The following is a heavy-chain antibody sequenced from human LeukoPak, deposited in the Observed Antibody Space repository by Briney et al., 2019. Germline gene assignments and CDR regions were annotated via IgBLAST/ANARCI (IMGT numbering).Heavy chain of an antibody. J-gene: IGHJ4*02. CDR3: AKGSLVGPTAPVWDY. CDR1: GFTFSSYA. V-gene: IGHV3-23*01. CDR2: ISCSGGST. Sequence: AGGSLRLSCAASGFTFSSYAMSWVRQAPGKGLEWVSAISCSGGSTYYADSVKGRFTISRDNSKNTLYLQMNSLRAEDTAVYYCAKGSLVGPTAPVWDYWGQGTLVTVSS. D-gene: IGHD1-26*01.